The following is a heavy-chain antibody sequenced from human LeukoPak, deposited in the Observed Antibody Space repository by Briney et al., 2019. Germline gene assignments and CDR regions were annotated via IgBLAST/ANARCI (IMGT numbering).Heavy chain of an antibody. CDR3: ARAPFYSGLDF. Sequence: GGSLRLSCAASGFTFSGYAMHWVRQAPGKGLEWVAMISYDGTNKYYADSVKGRFTISRDNSQNTLYLQMNSLRAEDTAVYYCARAPFYSGLDFWGQGTLVTVSS. D-gene: IGHD1-26*01. CDR1: GFTFSGYA. V-gene: IGHV3-30-3*01. CDR2: ISYDGTNK. J-gene: IGHJ4*02.